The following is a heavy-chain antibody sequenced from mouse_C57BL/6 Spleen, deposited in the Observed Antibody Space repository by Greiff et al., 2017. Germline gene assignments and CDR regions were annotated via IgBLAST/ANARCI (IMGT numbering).Heavy chain of an antibody. CDR3: TRGVYYGNYEEFAY. Sequence: EVKLEESGGGLVQPGGSMKLSCAASGFTFSDAWMDWVRQSPEKGLEWVAEIRNKANNHATYYAESVKGRFTISRDDSKSSVYLQMNSLRAEDTGIYYCTRGVYYGNYEEFAYWGQGTLVTVSA. CDR1: GFTFSDAW. D-gene: IGHD2-1*01. V-gene: IGHV6-6*01. CDR2: IRNKANNHAT. J-gene: IGHJ3*01.